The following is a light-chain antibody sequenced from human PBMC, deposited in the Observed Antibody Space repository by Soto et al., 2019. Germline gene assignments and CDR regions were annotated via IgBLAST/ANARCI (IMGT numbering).Light chain of an antibody. CDR2: AAS. V-gene: IGKV3-15*01. Sequence: EIMMTQSPATLSVSPGERATLSCRASQSISGNLAWYQQKPGQAPGLPIYAASTRATGIPARFSGSGSGTEFTLTISSLQSEDFAVYYCQQYNNWPRTFGQGTKVDIK. CDR1: QSISGN. J-gene: IGKJ1*01. CDR3: QQYNNWPRT.